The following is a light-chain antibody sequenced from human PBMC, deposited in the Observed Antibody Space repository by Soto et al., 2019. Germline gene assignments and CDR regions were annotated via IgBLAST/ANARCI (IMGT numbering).Light chain of an antibody. CDR2: LGS. CDR3: MQALQLRT. Sequence: DIVMTQSPLSLPVTPGEPASISCRSSQSLLYSNGYNYLDWYLQKPGQSPQLLIYLGSNRASGVPDGFSGSGSGTDFTLKISRVEAEDVGVYYCMQALQLRTFGQGTKVEIK. CDR1: QSLLYSNGYNY. J-gene: IGKJ1*01. V-gene: IGKV2-28*01.